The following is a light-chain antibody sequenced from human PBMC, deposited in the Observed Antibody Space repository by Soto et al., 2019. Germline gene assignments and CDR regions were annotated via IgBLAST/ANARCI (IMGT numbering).Light chain of an antibody. CDR3: QQRSNWPWT. CDR1: QSVISCY. V-gene: IGKV3D-20*02. Sequence: VLTQFPFAMDLSRTERAHPSSTAIQSVISCYLAWYQHRPGQAPRLLIFGASNRATGIPVRLSCIGAGTGETVTITSLVSEDVAVYYWQQRSNWPWTFGQGTRWIS. J-gene: IGKJ1*01. CDR2: GAS.